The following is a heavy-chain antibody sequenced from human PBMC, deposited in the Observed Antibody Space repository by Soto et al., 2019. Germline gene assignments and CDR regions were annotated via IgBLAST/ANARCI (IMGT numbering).Heavy chain of an antibody. J-gene: IGHJ6*02. Sequence: GESLKISCKGSGYSFTSYWIGWVRQMPGKGLEWMGIIYPGDSDTRYSPSFQGQVTISADKSISTAKLQWSSLKASDTAMYYCARHSADTAMAPFYYYYGMDVWGQGTTVTVSS. CDR1: GYSFTSYW. V-gene: IGHV5-51*01. D-gene: IGHD5-18*01. CDR3: ARHSADTAMAPFYYYYGMDV. CDR2: IYPGDSDT.